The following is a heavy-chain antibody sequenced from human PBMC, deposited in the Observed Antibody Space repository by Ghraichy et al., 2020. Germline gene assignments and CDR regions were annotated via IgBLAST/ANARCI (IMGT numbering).Heavy chain of an antibody. Sequence: ASVKVSCKASGYTFTGNYMHWVRQAPGQGLEWMAVINPSGGGTTYAQKFQGRVTVTRDMSTSTVYMELSSLRSEDTAVYYCARDHSSSQEAWWFDPWGQGTLVTGSS. CDR2: INPSGGGT. CDR3: ARDHSSSQEAWWFDP. V-gene: IGHV1-46*01. J-gene: IGHJ5*02. D-gene: IGHD6-13*01. CDR1: GYTFTGNY.